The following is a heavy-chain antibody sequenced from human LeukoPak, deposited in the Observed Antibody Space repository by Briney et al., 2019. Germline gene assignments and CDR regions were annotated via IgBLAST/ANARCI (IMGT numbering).Heavy chain of an antibody. V-gene: IGHV4-59*12. Sequence: SETLALTCTVSDGSISSYYWSWIRQPPGKGLEWIGYIYYSGSTNYNPSLKSRVTISVDTSKNQFSLKLSSVTAADTAVYYCARGFFPYSSSWYLFDYWGQGTLVTVSS. CDR1: DGSISSYY. CDR3: ARGFFPYSSSWYLFDY. CDR2: IYYSGST. D-gene: IGHD6-13*01. J-gene: IGHJ4*02.